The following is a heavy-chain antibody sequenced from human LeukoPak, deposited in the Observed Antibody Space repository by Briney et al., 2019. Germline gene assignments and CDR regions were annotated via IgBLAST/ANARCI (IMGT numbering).Heavy chain of an antibody. Sequence: SETLSLTCAVYGGSFSGYYWSWIRQPPGKGLEWIGEINHSGSTNYNPSLKSRVTISVDTSKNQFSLKLSSVTAADTAVYYCARDGPTYYDYVWGSYRYPFDHWGQGTLVTVSS. CDR3: ARDGPTYYDYVWGSYRYPFDH. D-gene: IGHD3-16*02. V-gene: IGHV4-34*01. J-gene: IGHJ4*02. CDR2: INHSGST. CDR1: GGSFSGYY.